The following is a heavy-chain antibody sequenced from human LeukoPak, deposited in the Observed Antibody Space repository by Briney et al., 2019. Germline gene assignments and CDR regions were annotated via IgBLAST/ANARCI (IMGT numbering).Heavy chain of an antibody. CDR2: ITGNGGGT. Sequence: PGRSLRLSCAASGFTFSSYAMSWVRQAPGKGLEWVSAITGNGGGTYYADSVKGRFTISRDNSKITLYLQMNSLRVEDTAVYYCAKGRAAVADTEGDYWGQGTLVTVSS. CDR1: GFTFSSYA. J-gene: IGHJ4*02. D-gene: IGHD6-19*01. V-gene: IGHV3-23*01. CDR3: AKGRAAVADTEGDY.